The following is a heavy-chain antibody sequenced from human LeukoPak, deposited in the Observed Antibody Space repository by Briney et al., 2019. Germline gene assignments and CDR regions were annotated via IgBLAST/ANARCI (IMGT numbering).Heavy chain of an antibody. J-gene: IGHJ4*02. V-gene: IGHV3-74*01. Sequence: PGGSLRLSCAASGFTFSSFWMHWVRQAPGKGLVWVSRINSVGSSTSYADSVKGRFTISRDNAKNTLYLQMNSLRAEDTAVYYCASSPRWGQLRFDYWGQGTLVTVSS. CDR3: ASSPRWGQLRFDY. CDR2: INSVGSST. D-gene: IGHD5-18*01. CDR1: GFTFSSFW.